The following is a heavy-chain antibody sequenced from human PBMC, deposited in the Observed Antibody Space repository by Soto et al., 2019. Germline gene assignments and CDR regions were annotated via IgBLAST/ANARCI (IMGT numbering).Heavy chain of an antibody. D-gene: IGHD1-26*01. CDR1: GGSITSSSCY. J-gene: IGHJ5*02. CDR3: ATQEVGGSYVYTFDP. CDR2: IYYSGST. Sequence: LETLSLTCTVSGGSITSSSCYWGWIRQPPGKGLEWIGSIYYSGSTYYNPSLKSRVTISVDTSKNQFSLKLSSVTAADTAVYYCATQEVGGSYVYTFDPWGQGTLVTVSS. V-gene: IGHV4-39*01.